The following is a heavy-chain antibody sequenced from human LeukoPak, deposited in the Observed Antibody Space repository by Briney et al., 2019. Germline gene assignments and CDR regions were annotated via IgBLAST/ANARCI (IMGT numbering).Heavy chain of an antibody. CDR3: ARRVIAAAAEGYFDY. CDR2: IYYSGST. V-gene: IGHV4-59*08. CDR1: GGSISSYY. D-gene: IGHD6-13*01. Sequence: SETLFLTCTVSGGSISSYYWSWIRQPPGKGLEWIGYIYYSGSTNYNPSLKSRVTISVDTSKNQFSLKLSSVTAADTAVYYCARRVIAAAAEGYFDYWGQGTLVTVSS. J-gene: IGHJ4*02.